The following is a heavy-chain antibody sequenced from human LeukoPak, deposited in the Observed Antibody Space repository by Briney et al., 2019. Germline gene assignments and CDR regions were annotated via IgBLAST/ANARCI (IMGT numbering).Heavy chain of an antibody. Sequence: SQTLSLTCTVSGGSISSGDYYWSWVRQPPGKGLEWIGYIYYSGSTYYNPSLKSRVTISVDTSKNQFSLKLSSVTAADTAVYYCARDRPYGGNDYWGQGTLVTVSS. J-gene: IGHJ4*02. V-gene: IGHV4-30-4*08. CDR1: GGSISSGDYY. CDR3: ARDRPYGGNDY. D-gene: IGHD4-23*01. CDR2: IYYSGST.